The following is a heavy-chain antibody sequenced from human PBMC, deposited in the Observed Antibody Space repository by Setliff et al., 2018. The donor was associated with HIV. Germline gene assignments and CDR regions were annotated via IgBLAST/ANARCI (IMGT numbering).Heavy chain of an antibody. J-gene: IGHJ3*02. Sequence: SETLSLTCTVSGGSISSGSYYWSWIRQPAGKGLEWIGRIYTSGSTNYNPSLKSRVTISVDTSKNQFSLKLSSVTAADTAVYYCARYVRDGYKADAFDIWGQGTMVTVSS. CDR3: ARYVRDGYKADAFDI. CDR1: GGSISSGSYY. CDR2: IYTSGST. V-gene: IGHV4-61*02. D-gene: IGHD5-12*01.